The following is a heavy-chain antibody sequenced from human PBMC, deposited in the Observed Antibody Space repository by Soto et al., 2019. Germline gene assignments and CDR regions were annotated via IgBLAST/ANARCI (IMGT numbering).Heavy chain of an antibody. Sequence: QVQLVQSGAEVKKPGASVKVPCKASGYTFTSYDINWVRQATGQGLEWMGWMNPNSGNTGYAQKVQGRVPMTRNTAISTAYMELSSLRSEDTAVYYCSREVNFYGLDVWGQGTTVTVSS. CDR3: SREVNFYGLDV. CDR2: MNPNSGNT. J-gene: IGHJ6*02. CDR1: GYTFTSYD. V-gene: IGHV1-8*01.